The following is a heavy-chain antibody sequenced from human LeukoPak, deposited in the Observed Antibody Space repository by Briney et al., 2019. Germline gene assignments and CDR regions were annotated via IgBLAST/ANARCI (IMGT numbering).Heavy chain of an antibody. Sequence: GASVKVSCKASGYTFRSFDVNWVRQATGQGLEWMGWMNPNSGNTGYAQEFQGRVTMTRYTSINTAYMEVSGLTSEDTAVYYCARAPSPASYAMDVWGQGTTVTVSS. V-gene: IGHV1-8*01. CDR2: MNPNSGNT. J-gene: IGHJ6*02. CDR3: ARAPSPASYAMDV. CDR1: GYTFRSFD.